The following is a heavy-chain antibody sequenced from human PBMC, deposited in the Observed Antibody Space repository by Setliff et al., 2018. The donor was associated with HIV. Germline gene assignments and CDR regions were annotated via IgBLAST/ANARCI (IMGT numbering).Heavy chain of an antibody. CDR1: GGSIGSGGYY. J-gene: IGHJ4*02. CDR3: ARGGLGVVTSFDS. D-gene: IGHD3-3*01. CDR2: IYYSGST. V-gene: IGHV4-31*03. Sequence: SETLSLTCTVSGGSIGSGGYYWSWTRQHPGKGLEWIGYIYYSGSTYYNPSFKRRLSISVDTSKNQFSLKLSSLTAADTAVYYCARGGLGVVTSFDSWGPGTLVTVSS.